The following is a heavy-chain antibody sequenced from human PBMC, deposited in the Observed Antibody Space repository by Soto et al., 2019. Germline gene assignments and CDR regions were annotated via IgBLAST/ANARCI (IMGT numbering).Heavy chain of an antibody. Sequence: PGGSLRLSCAASGFTFSSYAMHWVRQAPGKGLEWVAVISYDGSNKYYADSVKGRFTISRDNSKNTLYLQMNSLRAEDTAVYYCARSGSYFSYFDYWGQGTLVTVSS. CDR3: ARSGSYFSYFDY. CDR1: GFTFSSYA. D-gene: IGHD1-26*01. CDR2: ISYDGSNK. V-gene: IGHV3-30-3*01. J-gene: IGHJ4*02.